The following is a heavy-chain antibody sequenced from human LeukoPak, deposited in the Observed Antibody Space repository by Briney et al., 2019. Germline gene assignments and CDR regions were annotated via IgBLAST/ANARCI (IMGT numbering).Heavy chain of an antibody. J-gene: IGHJ4*02. V-gene: IGHV4-30-2*01. D-gene: IGHD6-13*01. CDR3: ARGLGIAAAGSFDY. Sequence: NSSETLSLTCAVSGGSISSGGYSWSWIRQPPGKGLEWIGYIYHSGSTYYNPSLKSRVTISVDRSKNQFSLKLSSVTAADTAVYYCARGLGIAAAGSFDYWGQGTLVTVSS. CDR2: IYHSGST. CDR1: GGSISSGGYS.